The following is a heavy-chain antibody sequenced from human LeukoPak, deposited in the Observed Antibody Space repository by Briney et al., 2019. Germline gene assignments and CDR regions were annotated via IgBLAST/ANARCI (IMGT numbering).Heavy chain of an antibody. CDR2: IQHDGGRK. D-gene: IGHD3-10*01. V-gene: IGHV3-30*02. CDR1: GFNIEGHN. CDR3: AKDFGSGRYAFDI. Sequence: GGSLKLSCAASGFNIEGHNMHWVRQAPGKGLEWVSFIQHDGGRKWYVDSAKGRFTISRDNSKNTLSLQMNDLRLKDTAVYYCAKDFGSGRYAFDIWGQGTIVTVSS. J-gene: IGHJ3*02.